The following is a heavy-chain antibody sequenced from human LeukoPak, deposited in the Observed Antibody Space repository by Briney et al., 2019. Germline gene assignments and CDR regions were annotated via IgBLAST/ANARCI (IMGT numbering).Heavy chain of an antibody. V-gene: IGHV3-23*01. CDR2: ISGGGSGT. Sequence: GGSLRLSYAPSGFTFSSYAMSWVRQAPGKGLEWVAVISGGGSGTYYADSVRGRFTISRDNSKNTVYLQMNGLRAEDTAIYYCAKAVGSSGYFSRDAFDIWGQGTMVTASS. D-gene: IGHD3-22*01. J-gene: IGHJ3*02. CDR1: GFTFSSYA. CDR3: AKAVGSSGYFSRDAFDI.